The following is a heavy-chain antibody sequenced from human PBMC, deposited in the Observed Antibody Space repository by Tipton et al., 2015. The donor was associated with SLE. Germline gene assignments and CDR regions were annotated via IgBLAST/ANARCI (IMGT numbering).Heavy chain of an antibody. J-gene: IGHJ4*02. CDR1: GGSISSSSYF. CDR3: ARGGSGTSFDY. Sequence: LRLSCTVSGGSISSSSYFWGWIRQPPGKGLEWIGSIYYSGNTYYNPSLKSRVTISVNTSKNQFSLKLSSVTAEDTAVYYCARGGSGTSFDYWGQGTLVTVSS. CDR2: IYYSGNT. D-gene: IGHD6-25*01. V-gene: IGHV4-39*07.